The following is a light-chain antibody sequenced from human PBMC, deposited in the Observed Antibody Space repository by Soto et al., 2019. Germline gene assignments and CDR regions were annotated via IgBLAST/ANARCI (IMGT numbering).Light chain of an antibody. CDR1: ENIIQY. CDR2: GAS. CDR3: QHSYTAPWT. J-gene: IGKJ1*01. Sequence: IQMTKSPSSLSASLGDRVTITCRASENIIQYLNWYQQKPGKVPRLLVYGASRLETGVPSRFSASGFGTEFTLTIRGLQSEDFATYYCQHSYTAPWTFGQGTKV. V-gene: IGKV1-39*01.